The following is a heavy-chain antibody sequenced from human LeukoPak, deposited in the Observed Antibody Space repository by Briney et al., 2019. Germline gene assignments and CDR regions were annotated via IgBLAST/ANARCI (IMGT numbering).Heavy chain of an antibody. D-gene: IGHD1-26*01. Sequence: PGGSLSLSCAPSVFALHGKDMGWVRQAPGQGLGWVGVIDRSGLTHYADSVKGRFTISRDNSKNTLYLQMHSLRAEDTGVYYCAKDYRAHPLRPSSLDPWGQGTLVTVSS. CDR1: VFALHGKD. CDR2: IDRSGLT. CDR3: AKDYRAHPLRPSSLDP. J-gene: IGHJ5*02. V-gene: IGHV3-53*01.